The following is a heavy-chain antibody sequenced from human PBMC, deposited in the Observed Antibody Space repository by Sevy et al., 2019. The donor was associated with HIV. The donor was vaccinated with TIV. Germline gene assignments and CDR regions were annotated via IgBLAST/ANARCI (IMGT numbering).Heavy chain of an antibody. J-gene: IGHJ4*02. CDR1: GYTFTSYA. V-gene: IGHV1-3*01. CDR2: INAGNRNT. Sequence: AAVKVSCKASGYTFTSYAMHWVGQAPGQRLERMGWINAGNRNTKYSQKFQGRVTISRDTSASTAYMELSSLRSEDTAVYYCARAGQQWLVPTFDYWGQGTPVTVSS. CDR3: ARAGQQWLVPTFDY. D-gene: IGHD6-19*01.